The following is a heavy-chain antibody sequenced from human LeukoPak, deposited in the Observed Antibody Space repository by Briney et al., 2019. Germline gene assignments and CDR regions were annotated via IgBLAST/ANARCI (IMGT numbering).Heavy chain of an antibody. CDR3: AKDIRVITMVRGVIPSGFDY. Sequence: GGSLRLSCAASGFTFSSYWMHWVRQAPGKGLVWVSRINSDGSSTSYADSVKGRFTISRDNAKNTLYLQMNSLRAEDTALYYCAKDIRVITMVRGVIPSGFDYWGQGTLVTVSS. D-gene: IGHD3-10*01. CDR2: INSDGSST. V-gene: IGHV3-74*01. J-gene: IGHJ4*02. CDR1: GFTFSSYW.